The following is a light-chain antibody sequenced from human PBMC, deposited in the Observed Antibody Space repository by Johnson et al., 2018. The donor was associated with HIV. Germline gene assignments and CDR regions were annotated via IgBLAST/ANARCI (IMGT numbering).Light chain of an antibody. CDR3: GTWDTSLSAFV. J-gene: IGLJ1*01. Sequence: QSVLTQSPSVSAAQGQKVTISCSGSSSNIGNNYVSWYQQLPGTAPKLLIYENNKRPSGIPDRFSGFKSGTSATLGITGLQTGDEADYYCGTWDTSLSAFVFGTGTKVTVL. CDR2: ENN. CDR1: SSNIGNNY. V-gene: IGLV1-51*02.